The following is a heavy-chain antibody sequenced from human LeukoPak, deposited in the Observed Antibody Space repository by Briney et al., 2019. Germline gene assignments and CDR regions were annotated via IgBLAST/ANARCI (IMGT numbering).Heavy chain of an antibody. J-gene: IGHJ4*02. CDR1: GFIFSNYG. V-gene: IGHV3-30*02. CDR2: IRYDGSDK. CDR3: AKGWDYQLDY. Sequence: PGGSLRLSCAASGFIFSNYGMHWVRQAPGKGLEWVAFIRYDGSDKDYADSVKGRFTFSRDNSKNTLYLQMNSLRGEDTAVYYCAKGWDYQLDYGGQGTLVTVSS. D-gene: IGHD1-7*01.